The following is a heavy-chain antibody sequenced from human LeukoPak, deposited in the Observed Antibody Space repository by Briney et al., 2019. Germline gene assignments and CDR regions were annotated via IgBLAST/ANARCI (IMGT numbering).Heavy chain of an antibody. CDR3: ARGLLWSGELSPDAFHI. D-gene: IGHD3-10*01. J-gene: IGHJ3*02. V-gene: IGHV4-59*13. CDR2: LYYSGSTNYNPSRST. CDR1: GGSISSYY. Sequence: SETLALTCTVSGGSISSYYWSWIRRPAGKAPEWSGYLYYSGSTNYNPSRSTNYNPTLKSRGTIPVDTSKNQFSLQLSSVTAADTAVYYCARGLLWSGELSPDAFHIWGQGTGVSVSS.